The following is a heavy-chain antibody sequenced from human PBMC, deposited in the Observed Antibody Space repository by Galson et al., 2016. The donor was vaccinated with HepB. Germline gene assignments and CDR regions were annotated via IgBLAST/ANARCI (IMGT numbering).Heavy chain of an antibody. D-gene: IGHD6-13*01. CDR3: ASFTLAQPWAY. CDR1: GDSVSSNYAI. Sequence: CAISGDSVSSNYAIWDWIRQSPSRGLEWLGRTYYRSKWYNHYAVSVKSRITIDPDTSRNQISLQLNSVTPEDTAVYYCASFTLAQPWAYWGQGTLVTVSS. J-gene: IGHJ4*02. V-gene: IGHV6-1*01. CDR2: TYYRSKWYN.